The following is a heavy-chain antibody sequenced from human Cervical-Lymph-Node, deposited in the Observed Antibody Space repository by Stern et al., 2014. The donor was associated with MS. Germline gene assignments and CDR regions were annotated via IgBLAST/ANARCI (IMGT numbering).Heavy chain of an antibody. CDR1: GFTFSSYT. CDR2: IAIRSTYI. Sequence: EVQLVESGGGLVKPGGSLRLSCAASGFTFSSYTMNWVRQAPGKGLEWVASIAIRSTYIYYADSVMGRFTISRDNANNSLFLQMDSLRAEDTAVYYCARDDYGTHSWVLEYWGQGALVTVSS. J-gene: IGHJ4*02. CDR3: ARDDYGTHSWVLEY. D-gene: IGHD4-17*01. V-gene: IGHV3-21*01.